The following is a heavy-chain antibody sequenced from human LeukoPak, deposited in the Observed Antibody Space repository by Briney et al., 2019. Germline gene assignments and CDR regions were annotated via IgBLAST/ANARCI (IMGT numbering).Heavy chain of an antibody. CDR1: GFTFSSYG. V-gene: IGHV3-33*06. CDR3: AKRGSAWDLDY. CDR2: IWYDGSNK. Sequence: PGRSLRLSCAASGFTFSSYGMHWVRQAPGKGLEWVAVIWYDGSNKYYADSVKGRFTISRDNSQNTLYLQLNSLRAEDTAVYYCAKRGSAWDLDYWGQGTQVTVSS. J-gene: IGHJ4*02. D-gene: IGHD6-25*01.